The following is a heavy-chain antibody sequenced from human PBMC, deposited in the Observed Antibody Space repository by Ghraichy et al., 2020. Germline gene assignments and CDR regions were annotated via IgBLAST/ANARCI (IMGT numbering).Heavy chain of an antibody. V-gene: IGHV3-23*01. CDR1: GFTFSSYA. Sequence: GGSLRLSCAASGFTFSSYAMSWVRQAPGKGLEWVSAISGSGGSTYYADSVKGRFTISRDNSKNTLYLQMNSLRAEDTAVYYCAKAGHCSSTSCLYYYGMDVWGQGTTVTVSS. J-gene: IGHJ6*02. D-gene: IGHD2-2*01. CDR2: ISGSGGST. CDR3: AKAGHCSSTSCLYYYGMDV.